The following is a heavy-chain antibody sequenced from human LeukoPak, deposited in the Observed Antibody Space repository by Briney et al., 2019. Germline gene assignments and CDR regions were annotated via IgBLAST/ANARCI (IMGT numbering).Heavy chain of an antibody. D-gene: IGHD3-22*01. Sequence: SETLSLTCIVSGGSMSSYYWNWIRQPPGKGLEWIGYIFYSGSTNYNPSLKSRVTISVDTSKNQFSLKLSSVTAADTAVYYCARHGSVSSGASVWGQGSLVTVSS. V-gene: IGHV4-59*08. CDR1: GGSMSSYY. CDR3: ARHGSVSSGASV. CDR2: IFYSGST. J-gene: IGHJ4*02.